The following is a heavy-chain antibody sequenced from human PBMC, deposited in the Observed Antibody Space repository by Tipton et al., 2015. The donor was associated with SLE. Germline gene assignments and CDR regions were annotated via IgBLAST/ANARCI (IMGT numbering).Heavy chain of an antibody. CDR1: GFSVSSEY. CDR3: ARSGSYPFYYYYMDV. D-gene: IGHD1-26*01. CDR2: ISSSGSTI. J-gene: IGHJ6*03. V-gene: IGHV3-11*01. Sequence: SLRLSCAASGFSVSSEYVSWVRQAPGKGPEWVSYISSSGSTIYYADSVKGRFTISRDNAKNSLYLQMNSLRAEDTAVYYCARSGSYPFYYYYMDVWGKGTTVTVSS.